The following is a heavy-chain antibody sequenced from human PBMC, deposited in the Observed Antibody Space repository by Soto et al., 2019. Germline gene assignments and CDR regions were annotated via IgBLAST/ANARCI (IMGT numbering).Heavy chain of an antibody. CDR3: ARGTPSPLIVRSSRGPWFDP. J-gene: IGHJ5*02. V-gene: IGHV4-61*08. D-gene: IGHD2-15*01. Sequence: SDTLSLTCTVSGDTVNNGDYFWSWIRQSPGKGLEWIGYMYYGGRTNYNPSLKSRVTISVDTSKMQVSLKLSSVTAADTAVYFCARGTPSPLIVRSSRGPWFDPWGQGTLVTVSS. CDR1: GDTVNNGDYF. CDR2: MYYGGRT.